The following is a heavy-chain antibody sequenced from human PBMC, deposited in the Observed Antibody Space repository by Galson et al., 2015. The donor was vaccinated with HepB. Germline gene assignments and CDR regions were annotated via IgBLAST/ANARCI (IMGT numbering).Heavy chain of an antibody. D-gene: IGHD3-22*01. CDR2: LNPNSGDT. V-gene: IGHV1-2*06. J-gene: IGHJ4*02. CDR1: GYTFNGYY. Sequence: CKASGYTFNGYYMHWVRQAPGQGLEWMGRLNPNSGDTNYAQKFQGRVSMTRDSSISTAYMELTRLRSDDTAVYYCVRGKYYYDSSGYFAYWGQGTLVTISS. CDR3: VRGKYYYDSSGYFAY.